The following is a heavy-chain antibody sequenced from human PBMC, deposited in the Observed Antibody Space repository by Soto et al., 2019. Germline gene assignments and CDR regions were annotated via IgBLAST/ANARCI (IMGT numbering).Heavy chain of an antibody. CDR2: IIPILGTA. CDR3: ASSLPDITMVRGVISNIYYYYGMDV. J-gene: IGHJ6*02. D-gene: IGHD3-10*01. CDR1: GGTFSSYA. Sequence: SVKVSCKASGGTFSSYAISWVRQAPGQGLEWMGGIIPILGTANYAQKFQGRATITADESTSTAYMELSSLRSEDTAVYYCASSLPDITMVRGVISNIYYYYGMDVWGQGTTVTVSS. V-gene: IGHV1-69*13.